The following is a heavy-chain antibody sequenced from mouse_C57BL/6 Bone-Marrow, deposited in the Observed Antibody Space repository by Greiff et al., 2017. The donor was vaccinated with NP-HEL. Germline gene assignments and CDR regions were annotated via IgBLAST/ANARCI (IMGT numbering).Heavy chain of an antibody. D-gene: IGHD1-1*01. CDR2: ISDGGSYT. V-gene: IGHV5-4*01. CDR3: ARERYYGSSPGYFDV. CDR1: GFTFSSYA. Sequence: EVKLVESGGGLVKPGGSLKLSCAASGFTFSSYAMSWVRQTPEKRLEWVATISDGGSYTYYPDNVKGRFTISRDNAKNNLYLQMSHLKSEDTAMYYCARERYYGSSPGYFDVWGTGTTVTVSS. J-gene: IGHJ1*03.